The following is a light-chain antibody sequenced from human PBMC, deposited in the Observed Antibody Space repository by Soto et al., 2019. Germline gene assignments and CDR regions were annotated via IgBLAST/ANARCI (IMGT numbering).Light chain of an antibody. CDR3: QTWGTGIRV. CDR1: SGHSTYA. Sequence: QLVLTQSPSASASLGASVKLTCTLSSGHSTYAIAWHQQQPEKGPRCLMKLKSDGSHIKGDGIPDRFSGSSSGAERYLIISSLQSEDEADYYCQTWGTGIRVFGGGTKLTVL. V-gene: IGLV4-69*01. J-gene: IGLJ2*01. CDR2: LKSDGSH.